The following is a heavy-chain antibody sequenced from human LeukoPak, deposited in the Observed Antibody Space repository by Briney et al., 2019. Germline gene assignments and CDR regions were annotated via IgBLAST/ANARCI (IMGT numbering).Heavy chain of an antibody. D-gene: IGHD6-13*01. J-gene: IGHJ1*01. CDR2: IRQDGSEK. V-gene: IGHV3-7*01. Sequence: GGSLRLSCAASGFTFSTYWMTWVRQAPGKGLEWVANIRQDGSEKHYVDSVKGRFSISRDNAKNSLYLQMNSLRVEDTAVYYCARAVTSSWYKYFQHWGQGTLVTVSS. CDR3: ARAVTSSWYKYFQH. CDR1: GFTFSTYW.